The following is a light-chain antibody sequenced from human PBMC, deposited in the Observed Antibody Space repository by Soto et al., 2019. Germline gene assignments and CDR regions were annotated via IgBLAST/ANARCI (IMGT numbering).Light chain of an antibody. CDR1: QSISSW. Sequence: DIQMTQSPSTLSASVGDRVTITCRASQSISSWLAWYQQKPGKAPKLLIYKASSLESGVPSRFSGSGSGTEFTLTISSLQPDDFANYYCQQYNSYWFTFGPGTKVDIK. CDR2: KAS. V-gene: IGKV1-5*03. J-gene: IGKJ3*01. CDR3: QQYNSYWFT.